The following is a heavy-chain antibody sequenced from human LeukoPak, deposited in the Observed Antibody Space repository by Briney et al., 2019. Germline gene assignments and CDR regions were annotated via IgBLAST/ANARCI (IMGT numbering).Heavy chain of an antibody. CDR1: GFTFSSQL. CDR2: INQDGSQK. Sequence: GGSLRLSCAGSGFTFSSQLMSWVRQAPGKGLEGVAHINQDGSQKYYVDSVKGRFTISRDNAKNSLYLQMTSLRAEDTAVYYCAGAAYWGQGTLVTVSS. CDR3: AGAAY. V-gene: IGHV3-7*04. J-gene: IGHJ4*02.